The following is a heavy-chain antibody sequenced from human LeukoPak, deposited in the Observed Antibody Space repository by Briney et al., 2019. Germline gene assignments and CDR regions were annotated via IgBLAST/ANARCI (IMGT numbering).Heavy chain of an antibody. V-gene: IGHV4-34*01. J-gene: IGHJ5*02. CDR1: GGSFSGYY. CDR2: INHSGST. CDR3: ARGLIMTTFGGVIVLDGFDP. D-gene: IGHD3-16*02. Sequence: SETLSLTCAVYGGSFSGYYWSWIRQPPGKGLEWIGEINHSGSTNYNPSLKSRVTISVDTSKNQFSLKLSSVTAADTAVYYCARGLIMTTFGGVIVLDGFDPWGQGTLVTVSS.